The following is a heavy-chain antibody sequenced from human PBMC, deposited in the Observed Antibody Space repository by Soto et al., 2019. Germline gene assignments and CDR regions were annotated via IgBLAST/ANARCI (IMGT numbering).Heavy chain of an antibody. V-gene: IGHV1-18*01. CDR1: GYTFTSYG. CDR2: ISAYNGNT. J-gene: IGHJ4*02. D-gene: IGHD3-10*01. CDR3: AGLNGGTGGGFDY. Sequence: QVQLVQSGAEVKKPGASVKVSCKASGYTFTSYGISWVRQAPGQGLEWMGWISAYNGNTNYAQKLQGRVTMTTDTSTSTAYRERRGLRSDDKAVYYCAGLNGGTGGGFDYWGQGTLVTVSS.